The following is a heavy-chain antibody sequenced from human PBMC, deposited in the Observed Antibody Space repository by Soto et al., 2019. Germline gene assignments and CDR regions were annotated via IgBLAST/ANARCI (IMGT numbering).Heavy chain of an antibody. Sequence: PVGSLRLSCAASGFTFSSYAMSWFRQAPGKGLEWVSAISGSGGSTYYADSVKGRFTISRDNSKNTLYLQMNSLRAEDTAVYYCAKVPRVHMGDHFDYWGQGTLVTVYS. J-gene: IGHJ4*02. CDR3: AKVPRVHMGDHFDY. CDR1: GFTFSSYA. CDR2: ISGSGGST. D-gene: IGHD3-16*01. V-gene: IGHV3-23*01.